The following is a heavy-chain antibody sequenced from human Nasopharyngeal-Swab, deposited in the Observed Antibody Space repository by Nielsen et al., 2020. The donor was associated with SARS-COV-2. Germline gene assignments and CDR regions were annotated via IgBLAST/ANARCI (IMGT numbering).Heavy chain of an antibody. CDR1: GFNFHTYA. D-gene: IGHD2-15*01. CDR2: TRIKAFGETP. J-gene: IGHJ4*02. V-gene: IGHV3-49*04. CDR3: ARSGRAATKTRYFDY. Sequence: GESLKISCVASGFNFHTYALHWVRQAPGKGLEWVGFTRIKAFGETPEYAMPVKGRITITRDNSKSIAYLQMDSLKIDDTGVYYCARSGRAATKTRYFDYWGQGTLVTVSS.